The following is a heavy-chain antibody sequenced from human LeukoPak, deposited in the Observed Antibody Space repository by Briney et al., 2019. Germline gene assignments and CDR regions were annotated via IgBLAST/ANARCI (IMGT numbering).Heavy chain of an antibody. Sequence: PGGSLKLSCATSGFTFNNYNMNWVRQAPGRALEWVSSITSSGTYIFYADSVKGRFTISRDNAKNSLYLQMNSLRAEDTAVYYCARRKDAFDIWGQGTMVTVSS. J-gene: IGHJ3*02. CDR1: GFTFNNYN. CDR3: ARRKDAFDI. CDR2: ITSSGTYI. V-gene: IGHV3-21*01.